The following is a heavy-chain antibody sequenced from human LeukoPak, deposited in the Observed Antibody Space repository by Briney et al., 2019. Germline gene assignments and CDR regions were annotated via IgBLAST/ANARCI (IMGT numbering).Heavy chain of an antibody. CDR3: LKPETDYDILTGYFPFDY. CDR2: IIPIFGTA. D-gene: IGHD3-9*01. Sequence: ASVKVSCKASGGTFSSYAISWVRQAPGQGLEWMGGIIPIFGTANYAQKFQGRVTITADESTSTAYMELSSLRSEDTAVYYFLKPETDYDILTGYFPFDYWGQGTLVTVSS. CDR1: GGTFSSYA. V-gene: IGHV1-69*13. J-gene: IGHJ4*02.